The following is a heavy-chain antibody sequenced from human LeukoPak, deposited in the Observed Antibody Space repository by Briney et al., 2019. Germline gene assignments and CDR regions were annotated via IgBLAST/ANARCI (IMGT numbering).Heavy chain of an antibody. Sequence: SETLSLTCAVSGGTTSSGAYYWTWVRQPPGKGLEWSGSIYYSGNTYYNPSLKSRVTISVDTSKNRFSLNLSSVTAADTAVYHCAIQSHPSGMVGGIGEFDCWGQGTPVTVSS. CDR1: GGTTSSGAYY. D-gene: IGHD3-16*02. J-gene: IGHJ4*02. CDR3: AIQSHPSGMVGGIGEFDC. CDR2: IYYSGNT. V-gene: IGHV4-39*01.